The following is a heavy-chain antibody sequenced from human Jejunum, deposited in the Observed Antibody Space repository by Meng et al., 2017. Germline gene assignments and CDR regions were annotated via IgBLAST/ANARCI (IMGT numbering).Heavy chain of an antibody. CDR2: IDDDGNTI. CDR1: GFTFRSQW. J-gene: IGHJ4*02. CDR3: TTAGAYPFDY. Sequence: GGSLRLSCAASGFTFRSQWMHWVRQAPGQGPEWVSRIDDDGNTIDDAGSVQGRFIISRDNAKNTLYLQMNSLRAEDTAVYYCTTAGAYPFDYWGQGTLVTVSS. V-gene: IGHV3-74*01.